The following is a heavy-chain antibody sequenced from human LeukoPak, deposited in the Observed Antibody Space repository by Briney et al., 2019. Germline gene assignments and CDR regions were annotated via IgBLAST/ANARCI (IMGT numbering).Heavy chain of an antibody. CDR3: TSEISSASNY. V-gene: IGHV4-39*01. J-gene: IGHJ4*02. CDR1: GGSISSSSYY. D-gene: IGHD6-6*01. CDR2: IYYTGST. Sequence: SETLSLTCTVSGGSISSSSYYWGWIRQPPGEGLEWIGSIYYTGSTYYSPSLKSRVTISADTSKNEFSLKLSSVTAADTAVYYWTSEISSASNYWGQGTLVTVSS.